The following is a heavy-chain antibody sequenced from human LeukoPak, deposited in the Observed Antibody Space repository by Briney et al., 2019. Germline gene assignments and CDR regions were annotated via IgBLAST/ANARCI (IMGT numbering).Heavy chain of an antibody. CDR1: GYSISSGYY. J-gene: IGHJ4*02. CDR3: ALSPLGAAGTWSGLFDY. V-gene: IGHV4-38-2*01. D-gene: IGHD6-13*01. CDR2: ISPSGST. Sequence: SETLSLTCAVSGYSISSGYYWGWIRQPPGKGLEWIGSISPSGSTFYNPSLKSRVTISVDTSKNQFSLNLRSVTAADTAVYYCALSPLGAAGTWSGLFDYWGQGTLVTVSS.